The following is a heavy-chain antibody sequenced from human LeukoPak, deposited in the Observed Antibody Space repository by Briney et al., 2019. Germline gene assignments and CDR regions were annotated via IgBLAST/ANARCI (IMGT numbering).Heavy chain of an antibody. CDR3: ARARYYCSSTSCSFDY. CDR1: GGTFSSYA. CDR2: IIPIFGTA. V-gene: IGHV1-69*05. D-gene: IGHD2-2*01. J-gene: IGHJ4*02. Sequence: ASVKVSCKASGGTFSSYAISWVRQAPGRGLEWMGGIIPIFGTANYAQKFQGRVTITTDESTSTAYMELSSLRSEDTAVYYCARARYYCSSTSCSFDYWGQGTLVTVSS.